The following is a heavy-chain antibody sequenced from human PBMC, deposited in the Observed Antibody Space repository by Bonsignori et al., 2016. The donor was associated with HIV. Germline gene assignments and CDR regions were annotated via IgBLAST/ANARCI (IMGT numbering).Heavy chain of an antibody. J-gene: IGHJ4*02. Sequence: VRQAPGKGLEWVAVIWFDGKNKYYTDSVKGRFTISRDNSKSTLYLQMNSLRAEDTAVYYCATGDDFWNGRFDYWGQGTRVTVSS. CDR3: ATGDDFWNGRFDY. CDR2: IWFDGKNK. V-gene: IGHV3-33*01. D-gene: IGHD3-3*01.